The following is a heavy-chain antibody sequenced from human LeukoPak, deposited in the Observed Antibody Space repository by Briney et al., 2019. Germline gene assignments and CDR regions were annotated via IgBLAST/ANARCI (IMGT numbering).Heavy chain of an antibody. Sequence: SETLSLTCTVSGDSITSHSWSWVRQPPGKGLEWIGRVYSSGYTEPNLSLKSRVTMSIDTSRNQLSFSLNLTSVTTADTAFCYCAKTDSVKSDGLIHALGPWGRGTLVTVSS. V-gene: IGHV4-4*07. CDR2: VYSSGYT. CDR3: AKTDSVKSDGLIHALGP. J-gene: IGHJ5*02. CDR1: GDSITSHS. D-gene: IGHD3-16*01.